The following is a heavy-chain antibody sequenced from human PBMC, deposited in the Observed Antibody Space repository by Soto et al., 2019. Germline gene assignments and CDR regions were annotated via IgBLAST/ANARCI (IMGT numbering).Heavy chain of an antibody. CDR2: IIAILGIA. Sequence: QVQLVQSGAEVKKPGSSVKVSCKASGGTFSSYTISWVRQAPGQGLEWMGRIIAILGIANYAQKFQGRVTITADKATSTADMELSSLRSEDTAVYCCAREGYSNYRYYYHYGMDVWGQGTTVTVSS. V-gene: IGHV1-69*08. J-gene: IGHJ6*02. D-gene: IGHD4-4*01. CDR3: AREGYSNYRYYYHYGMDV. CDR1: GGTFSSYT.